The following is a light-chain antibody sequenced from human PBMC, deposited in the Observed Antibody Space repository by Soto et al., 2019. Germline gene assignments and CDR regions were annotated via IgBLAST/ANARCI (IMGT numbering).Light chain of an antibody. J-gene: IGLJ1*01. CDR1: SSDIGAYNY. V-gene: IGLV2-14*01. CDR2: EVS. CDR3: FSFTTDWTHV. Sequence: QSALTQPASVSGSPGQSITISCTGRSSDIGAYNYVSWFQQYPGKAPKLIISEVSTRPSGVSNRFSGSKSGTAASLTISGLQTEDEADYFCFSFTTDWTHVFGTGTKVTVL.